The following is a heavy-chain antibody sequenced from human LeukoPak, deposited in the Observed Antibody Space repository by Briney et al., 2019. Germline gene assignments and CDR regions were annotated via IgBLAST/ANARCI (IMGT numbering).Heavy chain of an antibody. CDR3: AKSDLRYCSSTSCYAAFDY. Sequence: GGSLRLSCAASGFTFSDYSMNWVRQATGKGLEWVSYISSIGATIYYADSVKGRFTISRDNSKNTLYLQMNSLRAEDTAVYYCAKSDLRYCSSTSCYAAFDYWGQGTLVTVSS. J-gene: IGHJ4*02. CDR2: ISSIGATI. V-gene: IGHV3-48*01. CDR1: GFTFSDYS. D-gene: IGHD2-2*01.